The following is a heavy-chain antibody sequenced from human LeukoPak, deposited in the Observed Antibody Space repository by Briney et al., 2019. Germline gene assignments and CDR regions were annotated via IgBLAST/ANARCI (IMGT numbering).Heavy chain of an antibody. Sequence: SETLSLTCTVSGGSIMGFYWSWIRQPAGKGLEWMGRIYSAGSTKYNPSLKSRLTLSVAPSNHQFSMKMRSVTAADTAVYYCAKDAGYSGYEWGQGILVTVSS. D-gene: IGHD5-12*01. J-gene: IGHJ4*02. CDR2: IYSAGST. V-gene: IGHV4-4*07. CDR1: GGSIMGFY. CDR3: AKDAGYSGYE.